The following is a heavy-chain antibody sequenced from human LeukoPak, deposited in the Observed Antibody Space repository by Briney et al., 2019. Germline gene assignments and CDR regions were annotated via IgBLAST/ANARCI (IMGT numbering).Heavy chain of an antibody. J-gene: IGHJ4*02. Sequence: PGGSLRLSCAASGLTVSSNCMNWVRLAPGKGLEWVSAISGSGGSAYYADSVKGRFTISRDNSKNTLYLQMNSLRAEDTAVYYCAKTGTPWYYFDYWGQGTLVTVSS. CDR1: GLTVSSNC. CDR2: ISGSGGSA. D-gene: IGHD6-13*01. V-gene: IGHV3-23*01. CDR3: AKTGTPWYYFDY.